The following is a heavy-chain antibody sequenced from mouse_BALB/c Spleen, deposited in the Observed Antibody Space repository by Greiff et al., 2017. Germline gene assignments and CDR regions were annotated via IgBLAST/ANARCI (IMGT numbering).Heavy chain of an antibody. CDR2: IWAGGST. CDR1: GFSLTSYG. Sequence: VKLVESGPGLVAPSQSLSITCTVSGFSLTSYGVHWVRQPPGKGLEWLGVIWAGGSTNYNSALMSRLSISKDNSKSQVFLKMNSLQTDDTAMYYFARDRDDYGFAYWGQGTLVTVAA. CDR3: ARDRDDYGFAY. D-gene: IGHD2-4*01. J-gene: IGHJ3*01. V-gene: IGHV2-9*02.